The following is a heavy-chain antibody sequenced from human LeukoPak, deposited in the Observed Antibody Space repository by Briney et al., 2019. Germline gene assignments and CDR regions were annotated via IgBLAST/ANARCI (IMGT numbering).Heavy chain of an antibody. CDR3: AGAYYDFWSGYYTDY. D-gene: IGHD3-3*01. V-gene: IGHV4-31*03. Sequence: SETLSLTCTVSGGSISSGGYYWSWIRQHPGKGLEWIGYIYYSGSTYYNPSLKSRVTISVDTSKNQFSLKLSSVTAADTAVYYCAGAYYDFWSGYYTDYWGQGTLVTVSS. CDR1: GGSISSGGYY. J-gene: IGHJ4*02. CDR2: IYYSGST.